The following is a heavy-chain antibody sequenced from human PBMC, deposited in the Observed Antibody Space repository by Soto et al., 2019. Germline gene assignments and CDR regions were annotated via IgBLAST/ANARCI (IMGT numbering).Heavy chain of an antibody. Sequence: GESLKISCEGSGYPFSYFWIAWVRQMPGKGLEWMGIIYPSDSDTKYSPSFQGQVTISADKSISTAYLQWSSLKASDTAMYYCARHIGGAYGSGSYADYYYYYGMGVWGQGTTVTVSS. J-gene: IGHJ6*02. V-gene: IGHV5-51*01. D-gene: IGHD3-10*01. CDR1: GYPFSYFW. CDR3: ARHIGGAYGSGSYADYYYYYGMGV. CDR2: IYPSDSDT.